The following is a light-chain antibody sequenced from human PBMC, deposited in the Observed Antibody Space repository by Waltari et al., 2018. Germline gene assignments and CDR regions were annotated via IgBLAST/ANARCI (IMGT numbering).Light chain of an antibody. CDR2: SLN. V-gene: IGLV1-40*01. CDR3: QSYDATLGGSL. CDR1: SPNIGAGED. J-gene: IGLJ2*01. Sequence: QSVLTQPPSVSGAPGQRVTISCTGSSPNIGAGEDVHWYQQIPGTAPKPPIYSLNNRPSGVPDRFSASKSDTAASLAITGLQTEDEADYYCQSYDATLGGSLFGGGTKVTVL.